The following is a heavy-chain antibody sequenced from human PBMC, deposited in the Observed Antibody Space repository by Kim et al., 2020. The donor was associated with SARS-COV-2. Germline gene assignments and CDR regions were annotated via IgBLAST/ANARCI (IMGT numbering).Heavy chain of an antibody. Sequence: ASVKVSCKASGYTFTSYGISWVRQAPGQGLEWMGWISAYNGNTYYAQKLQGRVTMTTDTSTSTAYMELRSLRSDDTAVYYCARQLGYCSGGSCSHFNWFDPWGQGTLVTVSS. CDR3: ARQLGYCSGGSCSHFNWFDP. CDR2: ISAYNGNT. J-gene: IGHJ5*02. V-gene: IGHV1-18*01. D-gene: IGHD2-15*01. CDR1: GYTFTSYG.